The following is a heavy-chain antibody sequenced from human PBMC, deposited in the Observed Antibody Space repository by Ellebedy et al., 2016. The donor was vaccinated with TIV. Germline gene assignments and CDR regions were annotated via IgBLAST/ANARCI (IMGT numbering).Heavy chain of an antibody. CDR2: IYYSGST. CDR3: AETVDYYYYGMDV. J-gene: IGHJ6*02. V-gene: IGHV4-59*01. Sequence: SETLSLTCTVSGGSISSYYWSWIRQPPGKGLEWIGYIYYSGSTNYNPSLKSRVTISVDTSKNQFSLKLSSVTAADTAVYYCAETVDYYYYGMDVWGQGTTVTVSS. CDR1: GGSISSYY. D-gene: IGHD1-1*01.